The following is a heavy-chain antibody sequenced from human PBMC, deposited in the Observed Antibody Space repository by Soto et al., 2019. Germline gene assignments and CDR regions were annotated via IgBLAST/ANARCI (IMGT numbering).Heavy chain of an antibody. CDR1: GGSINSADYY. D-gene: IGHD5-12*01. V-gene: IGHV4-30-4*01. J-gene: IGHJ6*02. CDR2: XXXNXNX. CDR3: ARAIVVTIGGMDV. Sequence: PSETPSLTCTVSGGSINSADYYWSWVRQPPAKGLEXIGYXXXNXNXXXNXXXXSRVTISKDTSRNQFSLRLSSVTAADTAVYFCARAIVVTIGGMDVWGQGTTLTVSS.